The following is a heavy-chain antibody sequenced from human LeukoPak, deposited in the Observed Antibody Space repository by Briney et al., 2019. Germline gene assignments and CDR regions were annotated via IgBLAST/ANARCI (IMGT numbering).Heavy chain of an antibody. CDR1: GFTFSSYG. V-gene: IGHV3-33*01. J-gene: IGHJ4*02. Sequence: PGGSLRLSCAASGFTFSSYGMHWVRQAPGKGLEWVAVIWYDGSNKYYADSVKGRFTISRDNSKNTLYLQMNSLRAEDTAVYYCARDEWLQPQYYFDYWGQGTLVTVSS. CDR2: IWYDGSNK. D-gene: IGHD5-24*01. CDR3: ARDEWLQPQYYFDY.